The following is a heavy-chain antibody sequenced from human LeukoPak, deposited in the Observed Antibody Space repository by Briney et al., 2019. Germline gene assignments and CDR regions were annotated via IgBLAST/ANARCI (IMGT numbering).Heavy chain of an antibody. J-gene: IGHJ4*02. D-gene: IGHD3-10*01. CDR3: AKDTGGYYGSGSYIYFDY. Sequence: GGSLRLSCAASGFTFDDYAMHWVRQAPGKGLEWVSGISWNSGSIGYADSVKGRFTISRDNAKNSLYLQMNSLRAEDTALYYCAKDTGGYYGSGSYIYFDYWGQGTLVTVSS. CDR2: ISWNSGSI. CDR1: GFTFDDYA. V-gene: IGHV3-9*01.